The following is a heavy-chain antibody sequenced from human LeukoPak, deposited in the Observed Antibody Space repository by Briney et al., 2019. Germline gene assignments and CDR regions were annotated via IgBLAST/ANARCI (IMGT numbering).Heavy chain of an antibody. D-gene: IGHD3-10*01. V-gene: IGHV3-7*01. J-gene: IGHJ5*02. CDR1: GFTFSSYW. Sequence: QAGGSLRLSCAASGFTFSSYWMSWVRQAPGKGLEWVANIKQDGSEKYYVDSVKGRFTISRDNAKNSLYLQMNSLRAEDTAVYYCARELRSGSSNWFDPWGQGTLVTVSS. CDR3: ARELRSGSSNWFDP. CDR2: IKQDGSEK.